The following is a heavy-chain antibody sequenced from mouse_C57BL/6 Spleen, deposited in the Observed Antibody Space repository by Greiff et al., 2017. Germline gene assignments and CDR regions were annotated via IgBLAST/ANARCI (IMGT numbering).Heavy chain of an antibody. Sequence: VQLKESGPGMVKPSQSLSLTCTVTGYSITSGYDWHLIRHFPGNKLEWMGYIRYSGSTNYNPSLKSRISLTHDTSKNQFFLMLKAVTTEDTATYYCASDYYGNFYAMDYWGQGTSVTVSS. CDR2: IRYSGST. J-gene: IGHJ4*01. CDR1: GYSITSGYD. D-gene: IGHD2-1*01. CDR3: ASDYYGNFYAMDY. V-gene: IGHV3-1*01.